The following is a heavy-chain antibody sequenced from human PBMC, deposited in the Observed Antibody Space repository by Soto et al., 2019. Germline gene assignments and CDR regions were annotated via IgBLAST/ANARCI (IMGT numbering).Heavy chain of an antibody. CDR3: ARRRLRWPAAFYY. Sequence: PSETLSLTCTVSGGSISSSSYYWGWIRQPPGKGLEWIGSIYYSGSTYYNPSLKSRVTISVDTSKNQFSLKLSSVTAADTAVYYCARRRLRWPAAFYYWGQGTLVTVSS. J-gene: IGHJ4*02. D-gene: IGHD4-17*01. CDR1: GGSISSSSYY. V-gene: IGHV4-39*01. CDR2: IYYSGST.